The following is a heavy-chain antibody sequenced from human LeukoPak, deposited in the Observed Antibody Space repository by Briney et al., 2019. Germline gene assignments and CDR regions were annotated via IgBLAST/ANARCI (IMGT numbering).Heavy chain of an antibody. Sequence: PGGSLRLSCAASGFTFSSYSMNWVRQAPGKWLEWFSSISSSSSYIYYADSGKGRFTISRDNAKNSLYLQMNSLRAEDTAVYYCAREERDGYNYYWYFDLWGRGTLVTVSS. J-gene: IGHJ2*01. D-gene: IGHD5-24*01. CDR3: AREERDGYNYYWYFDL. CDR2: ISSSSSYI. CDR1: GFTFSSYS. V-gene: IGHV3-21*01.